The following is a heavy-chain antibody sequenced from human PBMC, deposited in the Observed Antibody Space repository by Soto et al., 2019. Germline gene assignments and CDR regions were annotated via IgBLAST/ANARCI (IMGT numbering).Heavy chain of an antibody. V-gene: IGHV4-59*01. J-gene: IGHJ6*02. CDR1: GDSISSYY. D-gene: IGHD2-8*02. Sequence: SETLSLTCAVSGDSISSYYCMWIRQPPGKGLESIGYLYYGRSANYNPSLKSRVTLSVDTSTNQCSLTLSSMTAADTAVYYCARLVASSYYYYGMDVWGQGTTVTVSS. CDR2: LYYGRSA. CDR3: ARLVASSYYYYGMDV.